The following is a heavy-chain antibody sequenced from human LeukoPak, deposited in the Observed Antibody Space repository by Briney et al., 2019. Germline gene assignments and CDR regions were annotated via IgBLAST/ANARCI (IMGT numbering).Heavy chain of an antibody. J-gene: IGHJ4*02. V-gene: IGHV4-4*07. D-gene: IGHD2-21*02. CDR3: ARDRGGGDSFDY. Sequence: KASETLSLTCTVSGGSISSYYWNWIRQPAGKGLEWIGRIYTSGSTNDNPSLKSRVTMSVDKSKNQFSLKLNSVTAADTAVYYCARDRGGGDSFDYWGQGTKVTVSS. CDR2: IYTSGST. CDR1: GGSISSYY.